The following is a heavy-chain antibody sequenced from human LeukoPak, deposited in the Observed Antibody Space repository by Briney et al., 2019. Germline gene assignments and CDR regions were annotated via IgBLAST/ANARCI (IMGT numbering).Heavy chain of an antibody. CDR3: ARGWELLEKYYFDY. V-gene: IGHV4-34*01. D-gene: IGHD1-26*01. CDR2: INHSGST. J-gene: IGHJ4*02. Sequence: SETLSLTCAVYGGAFSGYYWGWIRQPPGKGLNWVGEINHSGSTNYNPSLKSRVTISVDTSKNQFSLKLSSVTAADTAVYYCARGWELLEKYYFDYWGQGTLVTVSS. CDR1: GGAFSGYY.